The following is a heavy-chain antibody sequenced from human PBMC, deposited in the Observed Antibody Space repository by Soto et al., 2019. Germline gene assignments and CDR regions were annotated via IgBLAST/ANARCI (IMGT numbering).Heavy chain of an antibody. J-gene: IGHJ3*01. CDR2: ISSNSAYI. CDR1: GFTFRSYS. V-gene: IGHV3-21*01. Sequence: EVQLVESGGGLVTPGGSLRVSCAASGFTFRSYSMNWVRQAPGKGLEWISTISSNSAYIYYADSVEGRFTISRDNARNSVYLQLNSLRAEDTAIYYCSTDQSLGQPVAFDVWGQGTMVTVSS. CDR3: STDQSLGQPVAFDV.